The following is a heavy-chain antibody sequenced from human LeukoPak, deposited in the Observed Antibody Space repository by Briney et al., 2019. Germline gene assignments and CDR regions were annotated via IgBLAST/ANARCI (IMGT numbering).Heavy chain of an antibody. D-gene: IGHD6-13*01. J-gene: IGHJ6*02. Sequence: GGSLRLSCAASGFTFSSYWMSLVRQAPGKGLEWVANIKQDGSEKYYVDSVKGRFTISRDNAKNSLYLQMNSLRAEDTAVYYCAREGIAAAGTMRYYGMDVWGQGTTVTVSS. CDR1: GFTFSSYW. V-gene: IGHV3-7*01. CDR2: IKQDGSEK. CDR3: AREGIAAAGTMRYYGMDV.